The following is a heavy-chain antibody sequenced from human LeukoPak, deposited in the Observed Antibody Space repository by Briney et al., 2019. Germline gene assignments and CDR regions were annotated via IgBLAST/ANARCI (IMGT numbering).Heavy chain of an antibody. CDR2: IYTSGST. CDR1: GGSISSFY. Sequence: PSETLSLTCTVSGGSISSFYWSWIRQPAGKGLEWIGRIYTSGSTNYNPSLKSRLTMSVDTSKNQFSLKLSSVTAADTAVYYCARGRGVLYYYYYYYMDVWGKGTTVTVSS. D-gene: IGHD3-10*01. V-gene: IGHV4-4*07. J-gene: IGHJ6*03. CDR3: ARGRGVLYYYYYYYMDV.